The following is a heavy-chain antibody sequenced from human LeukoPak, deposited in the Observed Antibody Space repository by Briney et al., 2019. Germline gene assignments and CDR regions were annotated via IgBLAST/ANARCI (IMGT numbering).Heavy chain of an antibody. D-gene: IGHD1-1*01. CDR1: GGSISSSSYY. J-gene: IGHJ3*02. CDR2: IYYSGST. CDR3: ARHNSTNPDAFDI. Sequence: SETLSLTCTVSGGSISSSSYYWGWIRQPPGKGLERIGSIYYSGSTYYNPSLKSRVTISVDTSKNQFSLKLSSVTAADTAAYYCARHNSTNPDAFDIWGQGTMVTVSS. V-gene: IGHV4-39*01.